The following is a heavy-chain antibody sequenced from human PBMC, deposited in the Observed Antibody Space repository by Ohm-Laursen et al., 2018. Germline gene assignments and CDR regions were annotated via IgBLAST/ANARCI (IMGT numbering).Heavy chain of an antibody. D-gene: IGHD7-27*01. Sequence: TLSLTCTVSGGSISSGGYYWSWIRQHPGKGLEWIGYIYYSGSTYYNPSLKSRVTISVDTSKNQFSLKLSSVTAAGTAVYYCARALGGYPISYYYGMDVWGQGTTVTVSS. CDR1: GGSISSGGYY. V-gene: IGHV4-31*03. CDR3: ARALGGYPISYYYGMDV. J-gene: IGHJ6*02. CDR2: IYYSGST.